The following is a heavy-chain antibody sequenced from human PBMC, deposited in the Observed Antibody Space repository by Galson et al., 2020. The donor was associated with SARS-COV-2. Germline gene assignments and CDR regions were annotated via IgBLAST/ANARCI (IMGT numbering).Heavy chain of an antibody. CDR3: ARAPPYDNSGYFFKFDF. Sequence: TRGSLRLSCAASGFIFSDYYMSWIRQAPGRGLEWVSYISRDTRTIYYSDSVKGRFTISRDNSNDSLYLQMNSLRADDTAVYYCARAPPYDNSGYFFKFDFWGLGTLVTVSS. CDR2: ISRDTRTI. J-gene: IGHJ4*02. D-gene: IGHD3-22*01. V-gene: IGHV3-11*01. CDR1: GFIFSDYY.